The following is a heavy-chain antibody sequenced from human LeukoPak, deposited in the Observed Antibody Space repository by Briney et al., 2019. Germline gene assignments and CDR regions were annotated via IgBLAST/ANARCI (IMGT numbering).Heavy chain of an antibody. CDR3: AKDRYYDSSGSIADY. V-gene: IGHV3-23*01. CDR2: INGGGGST. CDR1: GFTFNNYG. Sequence: PGGSLRLSCAASGFTFNNYGMSWVRQAPGKGLEWVSAINGGGGSTYYADSVKGRFTISRDNSKNTLYVQMNSLRAEDTAVYYCAKDRYYDSSGSIADYWGQGTLVTVSS. J-gene: IGHJ4*02. D-gene: IGHD3-22*01.